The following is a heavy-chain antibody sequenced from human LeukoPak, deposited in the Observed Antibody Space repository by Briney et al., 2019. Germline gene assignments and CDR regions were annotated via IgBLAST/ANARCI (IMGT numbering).Heavy chain of an antibody. V-gene: IGHV3-30*04. J-gene: IGHJ4*02. D-gene: IGHD3-9*01. CDR3: ARDLRSTIFWPYCFDY. CDR2: ISYDGSNK. Sequence: GGSLRLSCAASGFTFSSYAMHWVRQAPGKGLEWVAVISYDGSNKYYADSVKGRFTISRDNSKNTLYLQMNSLRAEDTAVYYCARDLRSTIFWPYCFDYWGQGTLVTVSS. CDR1: GFTFSSYA.